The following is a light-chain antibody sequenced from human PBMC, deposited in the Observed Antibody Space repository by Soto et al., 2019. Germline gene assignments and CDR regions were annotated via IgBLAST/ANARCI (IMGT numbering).Light chain of an antibody. CDR1: QRISNY. Sequence: EIKMNQSHSDRSASVGDRVDLTFMASQRISNYLNWYKKKPGKDPKVLIYAASTLQSGVPSRFSVSGSGTAFTLTISSLQPEDFATYYGQQSYSTPRTCGQGTKVDIK. J-gene: IGKJ1*01. CDR3: QQSYSTPRT. CDR2: AAS. V-gene: IGKV1-39*01.